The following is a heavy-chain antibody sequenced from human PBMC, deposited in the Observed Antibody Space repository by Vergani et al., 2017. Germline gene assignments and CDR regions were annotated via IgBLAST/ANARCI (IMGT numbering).Heavy chain of an antibody. CDR2: IIPIFGTA. Sequence: QLVQSGPEVKKPGSSVKVSCKASGGTFSSYAISWVRQAPGQGLEWMGGIIPIFGTANYAQKFQGRVTITADESTSTAYMELSSLRSEDTAVYYCARDEYSSSEPSYYYYYMDVWGKGTTVTVSS. V-gene: IGHV1-69*01. CDR1: GGTFSSYA. D-gene: IGHD6-6*01. CDR3: ARDEYSSSEPSYYYYYMDV. J-gene: IGHJ6*03.